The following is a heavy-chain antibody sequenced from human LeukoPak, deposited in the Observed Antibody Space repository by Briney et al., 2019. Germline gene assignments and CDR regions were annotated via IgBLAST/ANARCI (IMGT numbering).Heavy chain of an antibody. CDR3: ARKISDFDY. D-gene: IGHD1-26*01. Sequence: GGSLRLSCAASGFSFSSYTMNWVRQAPGKGLEWVSSISRSSRDIYYADSVKGRFTISRDNAKDSLFLQMNSLRAEDTAVYYCARKISDFDYWGQGTLVTVSS. CDR1: GFSFSSYT. V-gene: IGHV3-21*04. J-gene: IGHJ4*02. CDR2: ISRSSRDI.